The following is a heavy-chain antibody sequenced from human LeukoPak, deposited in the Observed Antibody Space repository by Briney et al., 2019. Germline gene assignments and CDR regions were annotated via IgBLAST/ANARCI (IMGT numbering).Heavy chain of an antibody. Sequence: PGGSLRLSCAASGFTFNTYSMNWVRQAPGKGLEWVSSVSSSSSYTYNADSVKGRFTISRDNAKNSLYLQMNSLRAEDTAVYYCARGPTASGLYYFDYWGQGTLVTVSS. CDR3: ARGPTASGLYYFDY. CDR1: GFTFNTYS. D-gene: IGHD6-25*01. CDR2: VSSSSSYT. J-gene: IGHJ4*02. V-gene: IGHV3-21*01.